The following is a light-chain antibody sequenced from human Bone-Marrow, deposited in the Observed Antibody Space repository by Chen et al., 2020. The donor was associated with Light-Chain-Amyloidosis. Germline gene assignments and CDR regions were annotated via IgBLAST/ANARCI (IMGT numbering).Light chain of an antibody. V-gene: IGLV3-21*02. Sequence: SYVLTQPSSVSVAPGQPATIACAGNNIGSTSVHWYQQTPGQAPLLVVYDDSDRPSGIPERLSGAKSGNTDTLNISRVEAGDEADYYCQVWDRSSDRPVFGGGTKLTVL. CDR3: QVWDRSSDRPV. CDR2: DDS. J-gene: IGLJ3*02. CDR1: NIGSTS.